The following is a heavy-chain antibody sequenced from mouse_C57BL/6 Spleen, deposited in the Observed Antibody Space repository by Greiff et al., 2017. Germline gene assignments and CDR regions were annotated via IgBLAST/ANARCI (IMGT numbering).Heavy chain of an antibody. D-gene: IGHD1-1*02. J-gene: IGHJ3*01. CDR1: GFTFSSYT. CDR2: ISGGGGNT. CDR3: ARHETLVVCAY. V-gene: IGHV5-9*04. Sequence: EVKLVESGGGLVKPGGSLKLSCAASGFTFSSYTMSWVRQTPEKRLEWVATISGGGGNTYYPDSVKGRFTISRDNAKNTLYLQMSSLSSEDTAVYDCARHETLVVCAYWGQGTLVTVSA.